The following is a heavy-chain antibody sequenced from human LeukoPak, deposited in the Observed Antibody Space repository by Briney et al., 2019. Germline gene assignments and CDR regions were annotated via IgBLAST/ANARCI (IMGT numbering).Heavy chain of an antibody. CDR2: IYYSGST. J-gene: IGHJ3*02. D-gene: IGHD1-7*01. V-gene: IGHV4-31*03. CDR1: GGSISSGGYY. Sequence: PSETLSLTCTVSGGSISSGGYYWSWIRQHPGKGLEWIGYIYYSGSTYYNPSLKSRVTISVDTSKNQFSLKLSSVTAADTAVYYCARTIPPYDNWNYQDAFDIWGQGTMVTVSS. CDR3: ARTIPPYDNWNYQDAFDI.